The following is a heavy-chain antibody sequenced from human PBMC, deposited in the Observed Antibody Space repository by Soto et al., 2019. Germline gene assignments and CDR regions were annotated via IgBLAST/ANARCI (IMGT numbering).Heavy chain of an antibody. Sequence: SETLSLTCTVSGGSVSSNSYSWGWIRQPPGKGLEWIGEVNHGGTSNYTPSLKSRVTISVDTSKNQFSLKLSSVTAADTAVYYCARGRIVVVTAMYFQHWGQGTLVTVSS. J-gene: IGHJ1*01. CDR2: VNHGGTS. CDR3: ARGRIVVVTAMYFQH. V-gene: IGHV4-39*07. CDR1: GGSVSSNSYS. D-gene: IGHD2-21*02.